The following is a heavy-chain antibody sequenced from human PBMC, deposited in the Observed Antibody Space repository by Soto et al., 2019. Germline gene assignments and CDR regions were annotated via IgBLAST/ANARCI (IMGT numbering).Heavy chain of an antibody. CDR1: GYTFTSYD. J-gene: IGHJ4*02. D-gene: IGHD5-18*01. CDR2: IIPVLDVE. V-gene: IGHV1-69*04. Sequence: SVKVSCKASGYTFTSYDINWVRQATGQGLEWMGRIIPVLDVEYYAQKFQGRLTITADKSTNTAYMELRSLRSEDTAVYFCASGIQLWLRRINNGYSGWGQGTLVTVSS. CDR3: ASGIQLWLRRINNGYSG.